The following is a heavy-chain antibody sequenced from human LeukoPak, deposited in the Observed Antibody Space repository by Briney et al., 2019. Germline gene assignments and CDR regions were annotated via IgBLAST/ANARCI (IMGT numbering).Heavy chain of an antibody. CDR2: IIPILGIA. CDR1: GGTFSSYA. CDR3: ASRYDSSGFHYDY. Sequence: SVKVSFKASGGTFSSYAISWVRQAPGQGLEWMGRIIPILGIANYAQKFQGRVTITADKSTSTAYMELSSLRSEDTAVYYCASRYDSSGFHYDYWGQGTLVTVSS. D-gene: IGHD3-22*01. V-gene: IGHV1-69*04. J-gene: IGHJ4*02.